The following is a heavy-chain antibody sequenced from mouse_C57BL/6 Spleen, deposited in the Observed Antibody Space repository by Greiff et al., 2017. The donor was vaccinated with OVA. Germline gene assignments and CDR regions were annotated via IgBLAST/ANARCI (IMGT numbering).Heavy chain of an antibody. CDR2: IWRGGST. CDR3: AKNSIYYDHGPLMDY. Sequence: VKLMESGPGLVQPSQSLSITCTVSGFSLTSYGVHWVRQSPGKGLEWLGVIWRGGSTDYNAAFMSRLSITKDNSKSQVFFKMNSLQADDTAIYYCAKNSIYYDHGPLMDYWGQGTSVTVSS. V-gene: IGHV2-5*01. D-gene: IGHD2-4*01. CDR1: GFSLTSYG. J-gene: IGHJ4*01.